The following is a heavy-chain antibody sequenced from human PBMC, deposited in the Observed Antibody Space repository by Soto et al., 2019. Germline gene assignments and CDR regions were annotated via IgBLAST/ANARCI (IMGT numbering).Heavy chain of an antibody. V-gene: IGHV4-59*08. CDR2: IYYSFST. D-gene: IGHD2-15*01. CDR3: ARTAIAVVSSVDWFDP. J-gene: IGHJ5*02. CDR1: GGPISSYY. Sequence: PSETLSLTCTLDGGPISSYYGIWIRQPPVNGLELIGYIYYSFSTDYNPSLKSRFTISLYTSQNQFSLKLNAFTAADTSVYYCARTAIAVVSSVDWFDPWGQGTLVTVS.